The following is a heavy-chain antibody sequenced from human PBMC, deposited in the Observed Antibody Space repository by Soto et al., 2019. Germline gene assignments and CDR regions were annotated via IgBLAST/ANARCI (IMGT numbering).Heavy chain of an antibody. Sequence: SETLSLTCTVSGGSISSGDYYWSWIRQPPGKGLEWIGYIYYSGSTYYNPSLKSRVTISVDTSKNQFSLKLSSVTAAGTAVYYCARVGAMVRGVIDYWGQGNLVTVSS. CDR1: GGSISSGDYY. CDR2: IYYSGST. J-gene: IGHJ4*02. CDR3: ARVGAMVRGVIDY. V-gene: IGHV4-30-4*01. D-gene: IGHD3-10*01.